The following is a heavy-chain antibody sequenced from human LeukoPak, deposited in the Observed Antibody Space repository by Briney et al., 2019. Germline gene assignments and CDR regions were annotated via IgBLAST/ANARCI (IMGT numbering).Heavy chain of an antibody. CDR1: GGSISSGGYY. CDR2: IYYSGST. Sequence: KSSQTLSLTCTVSGGSISSGGYYWSWIRQHPGKGLEWIGYIYYSGSTYYNPSLKSRVTISVDTSKNQFSLQLNSVTPEDTAVYYCARDPESRGDRSGYYRLYFDSWGQGTLVTVSS. J-gene: IGHJ4*02. V-gene: IGHV4-31*03. D-gene: IGHD3-22*01. CDR3: ARDPESRGDRSGYYRLYFDS.